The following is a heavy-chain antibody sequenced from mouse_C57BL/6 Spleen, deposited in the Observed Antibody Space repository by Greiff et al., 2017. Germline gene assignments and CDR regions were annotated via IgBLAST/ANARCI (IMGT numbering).Heavy chain of an antibody. V-gene: IGHV2-2*01. J-gene: IGHJ4*01. D-gene: IGHD2-5*01. CDR2: IWSGGST. CDR1: GFSLTRYG. CDR3: ARKAYYSNYENAMDY. Sequence: QVQLKESGPGLVPPSQSLSITCTVSGFSLTRYGVHWVRQSPGKGLEWLGVIWSGGSTDYNAAFISRLSISKDNSKSQVFFKMNSLQADDTAIYYCARKAYYSNYENAMDYWGQGTSVTVSS.